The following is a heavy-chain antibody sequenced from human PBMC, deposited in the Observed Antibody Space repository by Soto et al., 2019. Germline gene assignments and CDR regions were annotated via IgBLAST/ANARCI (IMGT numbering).Heavy chain of an antibody. CDR3: ARDYEDVVVVAATYFDY. CDR2: ISSSSSYI. V-gene: IGHV3-21*01. Sequence: GGSLRLSCAASGFTFSSYSMNWVRQAPGKGLEWVSSISSSSSYIYYADSVKGRFTISRDNAKNSLYLQMNSLRAEDTAVYYCARDYEDVVVVAATYFDYWGQGTLVTVSS. D-gene: IGHD2-15*01. J-gene: IGHJ4*02. CDR1: GFTFSSYS.